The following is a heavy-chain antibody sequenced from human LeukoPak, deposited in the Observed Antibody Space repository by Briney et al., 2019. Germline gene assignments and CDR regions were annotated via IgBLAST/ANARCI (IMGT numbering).Heavy chain of an antibody. CDR2: INPKSGDT. Sequence: GASVKVSCEASGYTFTTYGIGWVRQAPGQGLEWMGWINPKSGDTDYAQRFRGRVTMTRDTSISAAYMELSRVRSDDTAVYYCARLRLLTGISFDYWGQGTLVTVSS. CDR1: GYTFTTYG. J-gene: IGHJ4*02. V-gene: IGHV1-2*02. D-gene: IGHD7-27*01. CDR3: ARLRLLTGISFDY.